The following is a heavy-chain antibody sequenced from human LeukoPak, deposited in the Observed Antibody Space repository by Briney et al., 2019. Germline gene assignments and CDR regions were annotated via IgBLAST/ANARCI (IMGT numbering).Heavy chain of an antibody. V-gene: IGHV4-59*11. Sequence: SETLSLTCTVSGGSISSHYWSWIRQPPGKGLEWIGYIYYSGTTNYNPSLKSRVTISVDTSKNQFSLKLSSVTAADTAVYYCARGGLITMVRGVIGLGYWGQGTLVTVSS. CDR1: GGSISSHY. CDR3: ARGGLITMVRGVIGLGY. J-gene: IGHJ4*02. D-gene: IGHD3-10*01. CDR2: IYYSGTT.